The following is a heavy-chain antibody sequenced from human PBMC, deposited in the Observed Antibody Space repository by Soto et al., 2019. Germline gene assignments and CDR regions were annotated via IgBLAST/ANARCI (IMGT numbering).Heavy chain of an antibody. D-gene: IGHD5-18*01. Sequence: SVKVSCKASGGTFSSYAISWVRQAPGQGLEWMGGIIPIFGTANYAQKFQGRVTITADESTSTAYMELSSLRSEDTAVYYCARGAVDTAMVFDYWGQGTLVTVSS. CDR3: ARGAVDTAMVFDY. J-gene: IGHJ4*02. V-gene: IGHV1-69*13. CDR1: GGTFSSYA. CDR2: IIPIFGTA.